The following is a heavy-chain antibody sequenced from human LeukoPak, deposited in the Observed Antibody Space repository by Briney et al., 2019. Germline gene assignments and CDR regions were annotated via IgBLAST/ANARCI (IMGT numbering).Heavy chain of an antibody. CDR3: ASAPRRDGYNYDY. J-gene: IGHJ4*02. D-gene: IGHD5-24*01. CDR2: INPSGGST. Sequence: ASVKVSCKASGYTFTSYFMHWVRQAPGQGLEWMGIINPSGGSTSYAQKFQGRVTMTRDTSTSTVSMELSSLRSEDTAVYYCASAPRRDGYNYDYWGQGTLVTVSS. V-gene: IGHV1-46*03. CDR1: GYTFTSYF.